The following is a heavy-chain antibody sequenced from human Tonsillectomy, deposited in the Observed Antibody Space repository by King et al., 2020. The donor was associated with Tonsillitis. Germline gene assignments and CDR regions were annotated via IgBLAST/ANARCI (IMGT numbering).Heavy chain of an antibody. CDR2: IYHSGIT. CDR1: GFKFSTYA. V-gene: IGHV4-59*06. D-gene: IGHD1-26*01. J-gene: IGHJ4*02. Sequence: QLVQSGGGVVQPGRSLRLSCAASGFKFSTYAMHWVRQAPGKGLEWIGYIYHSGITYYNPSFKSRLTISIDPSQNQFSLSLTSVTAADTAIYYCASLYSGSYYDVDYWGQGTLVTVSS. CDR3: ASLYSGSYYDVDY.